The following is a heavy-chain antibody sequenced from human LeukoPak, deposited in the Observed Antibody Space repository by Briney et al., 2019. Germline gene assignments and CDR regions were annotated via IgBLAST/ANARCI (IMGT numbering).Heavy chain of an antibody. CDR3: ARGESITIFGVVIPRNGMDV. D-gene: IGHD3-3*01. CDR1: GFTFSTYA. J-gene: IGHJ6*02. Sequence: KSGGSLRLSCAASGFTFSTYAMSWVRQAPGKGLEWVSYSSSSGTTVNYADSVKGRFTISRDNAKSSLYLQMNSLRAEDTAVYYCARGESITIFGVVIPRNGMDVWGQGTTVTVSS. V-gene: IGHV3-11*01. CDR2: SSSSGTTV.